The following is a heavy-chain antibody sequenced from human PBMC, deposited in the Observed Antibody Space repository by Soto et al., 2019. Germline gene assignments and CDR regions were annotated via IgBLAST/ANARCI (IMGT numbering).Heavy chain of an antibody. V-gene: IGHV1-3*04. D-gene: IGHD2-21*02. Sequence: ASVKVSCKASGYTFIMYAIHWVRQAPGQRLEWMGWINTGNGNTEYSQNFQGRVTITRDTSANTVYMELSSLRPEDAAVYYCARGQFMMVTASRGWFDLWGQGSLVTVSS. J-gene: IGHJ5*02. CDR3: ARGQFMMVTASRGWFDL. CDR1: GYTFIMYA. CDR2: INTGNGNT.